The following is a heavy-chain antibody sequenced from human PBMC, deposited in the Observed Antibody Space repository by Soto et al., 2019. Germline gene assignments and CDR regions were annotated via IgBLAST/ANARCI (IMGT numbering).Heavy chain of an antibody. Sequence: GGSLRLSCTASGFTFGDYAMSWFRQAPGKGLEWVGFIRSKAYGGTTEYAASGKGRFTISRDDSKSIAYLQMNSLKTEDTAVYYCTREEVLQLSDAFDIWGQGTMVTVSS. V-gene: IGHV3-49*03. CDR2: IRSKAYGGTT. CDR3: TREEVLQLSDAFDI. J-gene: IGHJ3*02. CDR1: GFTFGDYA. D-gene: IGHD2-15*01.